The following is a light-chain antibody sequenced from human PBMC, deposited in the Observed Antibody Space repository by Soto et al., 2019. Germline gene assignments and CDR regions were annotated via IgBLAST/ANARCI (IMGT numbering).Light chain of an antibody. J-gene: IGKJ4*01. CDR1: ENIYGY. Sequence: DIQLTQSPSILSASVGDRVTITCRASENIYGYLAWYQQKPGEAPKLLIYWASTLVSGVPSRFTGGEFGTEVTLTISDLQPDDFATYFCQQYSAYPLTFGGVTKVDVK. CDR2: WAS. V-gene: IGKV1-5*03. CDR3: QQYSAYPLT.